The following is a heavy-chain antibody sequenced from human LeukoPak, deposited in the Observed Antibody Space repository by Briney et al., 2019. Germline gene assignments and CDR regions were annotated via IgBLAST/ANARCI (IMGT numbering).Heavy chain of an antibody. CDR3: ASLRPARASPAGPPFGY. J-gene: IGHJ4*02. CDR2: IYYSGST. Sequence: SETLSLTCTDSGGSISSYYWRWIRQPPGKVLEWIEYIYYSGSTNYNPSLKSRVTISVDTSKNQFSLKLSSVTAADTAVYYCASLRPARASPAGPPFGYWGQGTLVTVSS. V-gene: IGHV4-59*12. D-gene: IGHD6-6*01. CDR1: GGSISSYY.